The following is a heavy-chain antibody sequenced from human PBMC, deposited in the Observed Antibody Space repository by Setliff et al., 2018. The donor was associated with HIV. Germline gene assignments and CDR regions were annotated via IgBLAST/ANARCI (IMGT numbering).Heavy chain of an antibody. CDR2: IYSSGST. D-gene: IGHD2-15*01. J-gene: IGHJ3*02. Sequence: PSETLSLTCSVSGGSMSTYYWSWIRQPAGKGLEWIGRIYSSGSTIYNPSLRSRVTMSVDTSKSQLSLKLTSVTAADTAVYYCARVFPPIRGAPFGTPPGAFDIWGQGIMVTVSS. CDR1: GGSMSTYY. CDR3: ARVFPPIRGAPFGTPPGAFDI. V-gene: IGHV4-4*07.